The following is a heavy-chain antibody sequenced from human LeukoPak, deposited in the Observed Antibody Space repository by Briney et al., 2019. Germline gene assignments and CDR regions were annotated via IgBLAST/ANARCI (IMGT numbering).Heavy chain of an antibody. CDR3: ASQSFGLFEY. CDR2: INTNTGNP. V-gene: IGHV7-4-1*02. J-gene: IGHJ4*02. CDR1: GYTFTSYA. D-gene: IGHD3-16*01. Sequence: ASVKVSCKASGYTFTSYAMNWVRQAPGQGLEWMGWINTNTGNPTYAQGFTGRFVFSLDTSVSTAYLQMNSLRAEDTAVYYCASQSFGLFEYWGQGTLVTVSS.